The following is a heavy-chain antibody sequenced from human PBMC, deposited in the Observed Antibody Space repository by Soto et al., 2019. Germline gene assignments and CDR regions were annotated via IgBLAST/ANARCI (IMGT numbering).Heavy chain of an antibody. J-gene: IGHJ4*02. CDR3: TRDRWGFAHDNSGYYPYYFDY. V-gene: IGHV1-2*02. CDR1: GYTFTAYY. D-gene: IGHD3-22*01. Sequence: QVQLVQSGAEVKEPGDSVRVSCEASGYTFTAYYIHWVRQVPGQGLEWMGWINPKFGDTTYAQDFQGRVTMTRDMSISTVYMELSRLTSDDTAIYFCTRDRWGFAHDNSGYYPYYFDYWGQGSLVTVSS. CDR2: INPKFGDT.